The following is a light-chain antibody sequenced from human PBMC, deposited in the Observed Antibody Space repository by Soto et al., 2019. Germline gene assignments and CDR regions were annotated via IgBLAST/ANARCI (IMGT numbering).Light chain of an antibody. CDR1: QSISASY. J-gene: IGKJ1*01. Sequence: VVTQSPGTLSLFPGERATLSCRASQSISASYLAWYQHKPGQAPRLLIYGAFNRATGIPDRFSGRASGPDYTLTISGLEAEDFAVYYCQQYGSTPPTCGQGTKVEIK. CDR3: QQYGSTPPT. V-gene: IGKV3-20*01. CDR2: GAF.